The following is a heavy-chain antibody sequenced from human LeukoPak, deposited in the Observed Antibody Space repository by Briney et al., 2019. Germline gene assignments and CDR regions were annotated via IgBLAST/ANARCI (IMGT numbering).Heavy chain of an antibody. D-gene: IGHD1-1*01. V-gene: IGHV3-11*01. CDR2: ISGSSGTI. J-gene: IGHJ4*02. CDR3: ARRQLTSRPVDY. Sequence: PGGSLRLSCAASGFTFSDYYMSWIRQAPGKGLEWISYISGSSGTIYYGDSVKGRFTISRDNAKNSLYLQMNSLRAEGTAVYYCARRQLTSRPVDYWGQGTLVTVSS. CDR1: GFTFSDYY.